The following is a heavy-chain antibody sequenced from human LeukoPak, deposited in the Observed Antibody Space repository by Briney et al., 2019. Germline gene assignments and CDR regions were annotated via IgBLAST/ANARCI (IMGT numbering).Heavy chain of an antibody. CDR3: AKGTYSSGWSDREFFDY. CDR2: ISGSGDNT. V-gene: IGHV3-23*01. CDR1: GFTFSSYA. D-gene: IGHD6-19*01. J-gene: IGHJ4*02. Sequence: GGSLRLSCAASGFTFSSYAMNWVRQAPGKGLDWISSISGSGDNTYYADSVKGRFTISRDNSKNTLYLQMNSLRAEDTAVYYCAKGTYSSGWSDREFFDYWGQGTLVTVSS.